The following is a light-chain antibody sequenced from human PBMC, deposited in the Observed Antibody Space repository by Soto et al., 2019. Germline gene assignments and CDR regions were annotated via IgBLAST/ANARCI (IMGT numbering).Light chain of an antibody. CDR2: GAS. CDR3: QQYNNWPPIT. J-gene: IGKJ5*01. CDR1: QSVGSL. Sequence: EVVMTQSPATLSVSPGEGATLSCRASQSVGSLVAWYQQKPGQAPRRLIYGASIRATGIPDRFSGSGSGTEFTLTISSLQSEDFAVYYCQQYNNWPPITFGQGTRLEIK. V-gene: IGKV3D-15*01.